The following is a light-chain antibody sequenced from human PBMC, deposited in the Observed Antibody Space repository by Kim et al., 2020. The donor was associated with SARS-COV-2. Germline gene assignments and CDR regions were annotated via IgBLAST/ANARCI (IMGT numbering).Light chain of an antibody. V-gene: IGKV4-1*01. Sequence: RATINCKSSQSVLYSPNNKNYLTWYQQKAGQPPKLLFYWASTRESGVPERFSGSGSGTDFTLTISSLQAEDVAVYYCQQYYSTPLTFGGGTKVEI. CDR3: QQYYSTPLT. J-gene: IGKJ4*01. CDR2: WAS. CDR1: QSVLYSPNNKNY.